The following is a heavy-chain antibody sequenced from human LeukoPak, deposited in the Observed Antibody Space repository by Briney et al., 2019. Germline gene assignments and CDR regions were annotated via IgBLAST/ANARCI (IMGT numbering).Heavy chain of an antibody. J-gene: IGHJ4*02. V-gene: IGHV3-66*02. D-gene: IGHD3-22*01. CDR1: GFTVSSNY. CDR2: IYSGGST. Sequence: GGSLRPSCAASGFTVSSNYMSWVRQAPGKGLEWVSVIYSGGSTYYADSVKGRFTISRDNSKNTLYLQMNSLRAEDTAVYYCANSGYKNLDYWGQGTLVTVSS. CDR3: ANSGYKNLDY.